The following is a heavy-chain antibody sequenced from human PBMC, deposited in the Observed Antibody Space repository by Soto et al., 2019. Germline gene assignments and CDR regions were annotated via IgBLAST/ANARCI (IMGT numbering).Heavy chain of an antibody. D-gene: IGHD6-19*01. Sequence: GVLRLSCAASGFTFSSYAMSWVRQAPGKGLEWVSAISGSGGSTYYADSVKGRFTISRDNSKNTLYLQMNSLRAEDTAVYYCAKARYRSGWYADYYYHGMDVWGQGTTVTVSS. CDR3: AKARYRSGWYADYYYHGMDV. V-gene: IGHV3-23*01. CDR1: GFTFSSYA. J-gene: IGHJ6*02. CDR2: ISGSGGST.